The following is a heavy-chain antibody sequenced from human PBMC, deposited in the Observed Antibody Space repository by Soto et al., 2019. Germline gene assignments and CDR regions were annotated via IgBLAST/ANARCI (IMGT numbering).Heavy chain of an antibody. J-gene: IGHJ6*02. Sequence: ASVKVSCKASGYTFTSYDINWVRQATGQGLEWMGWMNPNSGNTGYAQKFQGRVTMTRNTSISTAYMELSSLRSEDTAVYYCGVFGGGSADYYYYGMDVWGQGTSVTVSS. V-gene: IGHV1-8*01. CDR1: GYTFTSYD. D-gene: IGHD1-26*01. CDR3: GVFGGGSADYYYYGMDV. CDR2: MNPNSGNT.